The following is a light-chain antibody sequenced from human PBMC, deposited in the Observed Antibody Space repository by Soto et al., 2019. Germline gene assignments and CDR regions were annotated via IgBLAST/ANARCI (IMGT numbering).Light chain of an antibody. CDR3: SSYTSSSSFV. CDR2: EVS. V-gene: IGLV2-14*01. Sequence: QSALTQPASVSGSPGQSITISCTRSSSDVGGYNSVSWYQQHPGKAPKLMISEVSNRPSGVSNRFSGSKSGNTASLTISGLQAEDEAEYYCSSYTSSSSFVFGTGTKLTVL. J-gene: IGLJ1*01. CDR1: SSDVGGYNS.